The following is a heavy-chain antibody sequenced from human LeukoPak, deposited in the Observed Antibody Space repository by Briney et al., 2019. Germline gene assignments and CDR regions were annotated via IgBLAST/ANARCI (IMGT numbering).Heavy chain of an antibody. Sequence: GGSLRLSCAASGLIFSNYWMTWVRQAPGKGLEWVANIKEDGSETYYVDSVKGRFTISRDNDKNTLYLQMNSLRAEDTAVYYCARLGARQMLEYWGQGTLVTVSS. CDR1: GLIFSNYW. CDR3: ARLGARQMLEY. J-gene: IGHJ4*02. V-gene: IGHV3-7*01. CDR2: IKEDGSET. D-gene: IGHD4-17*01.